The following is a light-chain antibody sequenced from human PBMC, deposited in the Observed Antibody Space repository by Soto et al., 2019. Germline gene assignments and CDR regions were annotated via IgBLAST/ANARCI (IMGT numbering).Light chain of an antibody. V-gene: IGLV2-23*01. Sequence: QSALTQPASVSGSPGQSITISCTGNSSDVGSYNLVSWYQQHPGKAPKLMIYEGSKRPSGVANRFSGSKSGNTASLTISGLQAEDEADYYCCSYAGSSTLVFGGGTKLTV. CDR3: CSYAGSSTLV. CDR1: SSDVGSYNL. CDR2: EGS. J-gene: IGLJ2*01.